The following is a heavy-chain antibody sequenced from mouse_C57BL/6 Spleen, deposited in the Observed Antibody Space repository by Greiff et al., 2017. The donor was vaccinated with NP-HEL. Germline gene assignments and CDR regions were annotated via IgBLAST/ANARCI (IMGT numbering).Heavy chain of an antibody. Sequence: VQLQQSGPELVKPGASVKISCKASGYAFSSSWMNWVKQRPGKGLEWIGRIYPGDGDTNYNGKFKGKATLTADKSSSTAYMQLSSLTSEDSAVYFCARKAVVATGYFDYWGQGTTLTVSS. CDR1: GYAFSSSW. J-gene: IGHJ2*01. CDR2: IYPGDGDT. CDR3: ARKAVVATGYFDY. D-gene: IGHD1-1*01. V-gene: IGHV1-82*01.